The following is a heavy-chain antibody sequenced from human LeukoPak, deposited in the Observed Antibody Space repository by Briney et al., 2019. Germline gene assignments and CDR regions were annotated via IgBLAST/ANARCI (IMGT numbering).Heavy chain of an antibody. D-gene: IGHD4-17*01. Sequence: SETLSLTCTVSGGSISSYYWSWIRQPPGKGLEWIGYIYYSGSTNYNPSLKSRVTISVDTSKNQFSLKLSSVTAADTVVYYCAREYGDYPYYFDYWGQGTLVTVSS. CDR1: GGSISSYY. J-gene: IGHJ4*02. CDR2: IYYSGST. V-gene: IGHV4-59*01. CDR3: AREYGDYPYYFDY.